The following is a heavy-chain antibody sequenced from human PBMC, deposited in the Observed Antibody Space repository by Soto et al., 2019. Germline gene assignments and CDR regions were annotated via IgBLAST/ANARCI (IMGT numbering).Heavy chain of an antibody. CDR3: ARAYYDFWSGYSNWFDP. D-gene: IGHD3-3*01. V-gene: IGHV1-46*01. CDR1: GYTFTSYY. J-gene: IGHJ5*02. CDR2: INPSGGST. Sequence: SVKVSCKASGYTFTSYYMHWVRQAPGQGLEWMGIINPSGGSTSYAQKFQGRVTMTRDTSTSTVYMELSSLRSEDTAVYYCARAYYDFWSGYSNWFDPWGQGTLVTVSS.